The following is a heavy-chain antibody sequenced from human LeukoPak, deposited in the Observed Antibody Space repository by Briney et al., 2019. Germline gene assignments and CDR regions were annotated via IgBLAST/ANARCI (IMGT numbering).Heavy chain of an antibody. CDR2: IWYDGSNK. CDR3: AKEYWPRGFDY. Sequence: GGSLRLSCAASGFTFSSYGMHWVRQAPGKGLEWVAVIWYDGSNKYYADSVKGRFTISRDNSKNTLYLQMSSLRTEDTAVYYCAKEYWPRGFDYWGQGTLVTVSS. J-gene: IGHJ4*02. D-gene: IGHD2-8*02. CDR1: GFTFSSYG. V-gene: IGHV3-30*02.